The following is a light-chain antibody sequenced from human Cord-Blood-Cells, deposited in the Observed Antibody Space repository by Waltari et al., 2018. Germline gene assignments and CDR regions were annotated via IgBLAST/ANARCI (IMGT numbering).Light chain of an antibody. J-gene: IGKJ4*01. CDR2: DAS. Sequence: DIQMTQSPSSLSASVGDRVTITRKASQDISNYLNWYQQKPGKAPKLLIYDASNLETGVPSRFSGSGSGTDFTFTISSLQPEDIATYYCQQYDNLPPLTFGGGTKVEIK. V-gene: IGKV1-33*01. CDR3: QQYDNLPPLT. CDR1: QDISNY.